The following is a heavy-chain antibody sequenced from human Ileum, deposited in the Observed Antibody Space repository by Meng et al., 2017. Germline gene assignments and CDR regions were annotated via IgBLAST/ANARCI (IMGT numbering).Heavy chain of an antibody. Sequence: QVELREPGPGLVNPSQTLSLTCTVSGGSISGGHYFWSWIRQHPEKGLEWIGYIYHSGVTYYSPSLKSRLTISVDTSKNQFSLKLSSVTAADTAIYYCARGVVTYYDSSTLTWFDPWGQGALVTVSS. CDR2: IYHSGVT. CDR3: ARGVVTYYDSSTLTWFDP. CDR1: GGSISGGHYF. V-gene: IGHV4-31*03. J-gene: IGHJ5*02. D-gene: IGHD3-22*01.